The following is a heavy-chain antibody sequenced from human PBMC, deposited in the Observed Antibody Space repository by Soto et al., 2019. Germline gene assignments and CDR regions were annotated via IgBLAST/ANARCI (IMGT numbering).Heavy chain of an antibody. CDR1: GFTFSSYG. CDR2: IRYDGSNK. Sequence: PGGSLRLSCAASGFTFSSYGMHWVRQAPGKGLEWVAVIRYDGSNKYYADSVKGRFTISRDNSKNTLYLQMNSLRAEDTAVYYCAIKTWKAAAGTGGKDVWGQGTMVTVSS. J-gene: IGHJ6*02. CDR3: AIKTWKAAAGTGGKDV. D-gene: IGHD6-13*01. V-gene: IGHV3-30*02.